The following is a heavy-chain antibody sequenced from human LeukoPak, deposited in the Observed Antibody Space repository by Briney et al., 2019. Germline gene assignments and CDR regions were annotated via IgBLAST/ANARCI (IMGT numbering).Heavy chain of an antibody. Sequence: SETLSLTCSVSGASITSYYWNWIRQPPVKGLEWIGNTYSSGNTNYNPSLESRVTISLDTSKDQFSLRLSSVTAADTAVYYCAKDWELGSWGQGTLVTVSS. CDR1: GASITSYY. J-gene: IGHJ5*02. V-gene: IGHV4-59*01. D-gene: IGHD1-26*01. CDR2: TYSSGNT. CDR3: AKDWELGS.